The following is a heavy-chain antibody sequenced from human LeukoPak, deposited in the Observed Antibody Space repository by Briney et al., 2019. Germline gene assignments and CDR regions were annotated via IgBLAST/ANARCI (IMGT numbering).Heavy chain of an antibody. Sequence: ASVKVSCKVSGYTLTELSMHWVRQAPGKGLEWMGGFDPEDGETIYAQKFQGRVTMTEDTSTDTAYMELSSLRSDDTAVYYCATIAASDAEYFQHWGQGTLVTVSS. V-gene: IGHV1-24*01. D-gene: IGHD6-6*01. CDR1: GYTLTELS. CDR2: FDPEDGET. CDR3: ATIAASDAEYFQH. J-gene: IGHJ1*01.